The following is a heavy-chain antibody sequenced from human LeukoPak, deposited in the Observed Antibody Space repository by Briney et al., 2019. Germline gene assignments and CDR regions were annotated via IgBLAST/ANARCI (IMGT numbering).Heavy chain of an antibody. CDR3: ATARGYSGYDLGY. Sequence: GASVKVSCKVSGYTLTALYMHGVPQAPGKGLEWMGGFDPEDGETIYAQKFQGRVTMTEDTSTDTAYMELSSLRSEDTAVYYCATARGYSGYDLGYWGQGTLVTVSS. J-gene: IGHJ4*02. D-gene: IGHD5-12*01. V-gene: IGHV1-24*01. CDR2: FDPEDGET. CDR1: GYTLTALY.